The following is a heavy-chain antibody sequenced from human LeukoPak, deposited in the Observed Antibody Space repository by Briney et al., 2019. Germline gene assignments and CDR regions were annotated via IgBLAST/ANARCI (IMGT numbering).Heavy chain of an antibody. CDR3: ARSKGSAVTDPFDI. D-gene: IGHD4-11*01. V-gene: IGHV5-51*01. J-gene: IGHJ3*02. CDR2: IYPADSDT. CDR1: GYSFSYYW. Sequence: GESLKISCKGSGYSFSYYWIGWVRQMPGKGLEWMGIIYPADSDTRYSPSFQGQVTILADKSISTTDLQWSSLKASDTAMYYCARSKGSAVTDPFDIWGQGTMVTVSS.